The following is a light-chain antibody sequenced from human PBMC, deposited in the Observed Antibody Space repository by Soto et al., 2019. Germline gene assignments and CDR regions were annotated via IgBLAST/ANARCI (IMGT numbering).Light chain of an antibody. CDR1: QSLVYSANNKNY. Sequence: DIVMTQSPDSLAVSLGERASINCKSSQSLVYSANNKNYLAWYQQKPGQPPKLLIYWASVRESGVPDRFSGGGSGTDSTLTISSLQAEDVEVYYCQQYVPTLWPFGQGTKVEVK. CDR2: WAS. J-gene: IGKJ1*01. CDR3: QQYVPTLWP. V-gene: IGKV4-1*01.